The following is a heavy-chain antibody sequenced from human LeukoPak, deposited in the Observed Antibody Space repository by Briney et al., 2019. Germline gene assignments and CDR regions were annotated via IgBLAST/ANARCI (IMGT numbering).Heavy chain of an antibody. V-gene: IGHV3-30*18. Sequence: GRSLRLSCAASGFTFSSYGMHWVRQAPGKGLEWVAVISYDGSNKYYADSVKGRFTISRDNSKITLYLQMNSLRPEDTAVYYCAKDRWYNSGLFDYWGQGTLVTVSS. D-gene: IGHD6-19*01. J-gene: IGHJ4*02. CDR2: ISYDGSNK. CDR1: GFTFSSYG. CDR3: AKDRWYNSGLFDY.